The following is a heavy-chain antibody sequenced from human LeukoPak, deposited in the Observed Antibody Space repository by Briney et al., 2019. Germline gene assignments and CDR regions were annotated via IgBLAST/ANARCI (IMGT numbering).Heavy chain of an antibody. Sequence: ASVKVSCKASGYTFTSYYMHWVRQAPGQGLEWMGIINPSGGSTSYAQKFQGRVTMTRDTSTSTVYMELSSLGSEDTAVYYCAREWYSSGHKAPEYFQHWGQGTLVTVSS. CDR1: GYTFTSYY. J-gene: IGHJ1*01. CDR3: AREWYSSGHKAPEYFQH. D-gene: IGHD6-19*01. V-gene: IGHV1-46*01. CDR2: INPSGGST.